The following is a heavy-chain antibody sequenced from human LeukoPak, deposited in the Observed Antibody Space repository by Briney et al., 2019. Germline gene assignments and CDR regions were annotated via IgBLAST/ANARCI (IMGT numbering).Heavy chain of an antibody. V-gene: IGHV1-46*01. CDR2: INPSDGST. CDR1: GYTFTSYY. D-gene: IGHD6-13*01. Sequence: ASVKVSCKASGYTFTSYYMHWVRQAPGQGLEWMGIINPSDGSTSYAQKLQGRVTMTTDTSTSTAYMELRSLRSDDTAVYYCARGQAAAVDYWGQGTLVTVSS. J-gene: IGHJ4*02. CDR3: ARGQAAAVDY.